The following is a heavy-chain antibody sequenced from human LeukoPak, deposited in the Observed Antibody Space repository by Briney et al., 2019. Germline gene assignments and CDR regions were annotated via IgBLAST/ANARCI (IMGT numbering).Heavy chain of an antibody. V-gene: IGHV5-51*01. J-gene: IGHJ5*02. CDR2: IYPGYSDA. Sequence: GESLRISCKISGYKLTNNWIGWVRQVPGKGLEWMGLIYPGYSDAKYSPSFQGQVTISADKSISTAYLQWSSLKASDTAMYYCARHRAIGVRGVPWVGPNWFDPWGQGTLVTVSS. D-gene: IGHD3-10*01. CDR3: ARHRAIGVRGVPWVGPNWFDP. CDR1: GYKLTNNW.